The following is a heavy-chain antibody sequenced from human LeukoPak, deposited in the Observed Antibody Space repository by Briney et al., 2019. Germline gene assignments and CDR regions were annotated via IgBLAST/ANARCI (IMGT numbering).Heavy chain of an antibody. CDR2: ISSSGSTI. CDR3: ARVGEIVVVIDAFDI. CDR1: GFTFSSYG. V-gene: IGHV3-48*04. Sequence: PGGSLRLSCAASGFTFSSYGMHWVRQAPGKGLEWVSYISSSGSTIYYADSVKGRFTISRDNAKNSLYLQMNSLRAEDTAVYYCARVGEIVVVIDAFDIWGQGTMVTVSS. D-gene: IGHD3-22*01. J-gene: IGHJ3*02.